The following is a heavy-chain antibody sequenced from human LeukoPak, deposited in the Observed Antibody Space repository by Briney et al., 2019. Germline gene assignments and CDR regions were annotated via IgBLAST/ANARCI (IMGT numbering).Heavy chain of an antibody. CDR3: AKGPPGGCVDF. CDR1: GFTFSNYG. D-gene: IGHD6-19*01. Sequence: GGSLRLSCAASGFTFSNYGMHWVRQAPGKGLEWVAFIRYDGSNSYYTDSARGRFTISRDNSKNTLYLQMNSLRAEDTAVYYCAKGPPGGCVDFWGQGTLVTVSS. CDR2: IRYDGSNS. V-gene: IGHV3-30*02. J-gene: IGHJ4*02.